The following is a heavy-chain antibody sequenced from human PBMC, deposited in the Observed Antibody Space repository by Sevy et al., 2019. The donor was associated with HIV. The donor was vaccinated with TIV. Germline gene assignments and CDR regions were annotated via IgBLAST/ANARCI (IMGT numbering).Heavy chain of an antibody. CDR2: IWYDGTNK. V-gene: IGHV3-33*01. CDR3: AREGLLEWLFSFDY. Sequence: GGSLRLSCAASGFTFSSYGMHWVRQAPGKGLEWVAVIWYDGTNKYYADSVKDRFTISRDNSNNTLYLQMNSLRAEDTAVYYCAREGLLEWLFSFDYWGQGTLVTVSS. CDR1: GFTFSSYG. D-gene: IGHD3-3*01. J-gene: IGHJ4*02.